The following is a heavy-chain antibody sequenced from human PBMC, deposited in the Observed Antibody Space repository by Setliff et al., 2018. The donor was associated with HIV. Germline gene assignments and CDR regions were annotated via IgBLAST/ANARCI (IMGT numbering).Heavy chain of an antibody. CDR3: GGNGYYSIDC. Sequence: SETLSLTCAVSGGSISSNWWSWVRQSPGKGLEWIGEIYHSGSTHYNPSLQGRVTISVDKSKSQFSLKLNSVTAADTAVYYCGGNGYYSIDCWGQGTLVTVSS. D-gene: IGHD3-22*01. CDR1: GGSISSNW. CDR2: IYHSGST. V-gene: IGHV4-4*02. J-gene: IGHJ4*02.